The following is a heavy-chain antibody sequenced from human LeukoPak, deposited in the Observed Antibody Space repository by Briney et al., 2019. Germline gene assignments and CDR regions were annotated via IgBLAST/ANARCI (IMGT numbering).Heavy chain of an antibody. V-gene: IGHV1-8*02. CDR1: RYTFTSYY. CDR3: ARGRYCSSTSCYWWDYYYYGMDV. D-gene: IGHD2-2*01. CDR2: MNPNSGNT. Sequence: ASVKVSCKASRYTFTSYYMHWVRQAPGQGLEWMGWMNPNSGNTGYAQKFQGRVTMTRNTSISTAYMELSSLRSEDTAVYYCARGRYCSSTSCYWWDYYYYGMDVWGQGTTVTVSS. J-gene: IGHJ6*02.